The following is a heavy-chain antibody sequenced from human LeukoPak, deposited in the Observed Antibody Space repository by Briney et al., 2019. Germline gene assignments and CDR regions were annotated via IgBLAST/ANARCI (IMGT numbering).Heavy chain of an antibody. CDR2: IYPDGNNK. Sequence: GGSLRPSCAASGFTFTTYGMHWVCQAPGKGLEWVACIYPDGNNKDYADSVKGRFIISRDNSKNILFLQMNSLRAADTAVYYCAKDWSGNYNWSDPWGQGTLVTVSS. D-gene: IGHD3-3*01. V-gene: IGHV3-30*02. J-gene: IGHJ5*02. CDR3: AKDWSGNYNWSDP. CDR1: GFTFTTYG.